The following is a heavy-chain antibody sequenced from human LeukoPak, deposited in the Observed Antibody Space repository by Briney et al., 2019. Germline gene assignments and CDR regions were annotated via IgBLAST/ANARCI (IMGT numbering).Heavy chain of an antibody. D-gene: IGHD6-13*01. CDR1: GYTFTGYY. V-gene: IGHV1-2*02. J-gene: IGHJ4*02. Sequence: ASLKVSCKSSGYTFTGYYMHWLRQAPGQGLEWMGWINPNSGGTHYAQKFQGRVTMTRDTSISTAYMELTSLTSDDTAVYYCARGASSSWYKYYFDYWGQGTLVTVSS. CDR2: INPNSGGT. CDR3: ARGASSSWYKYYFDY.